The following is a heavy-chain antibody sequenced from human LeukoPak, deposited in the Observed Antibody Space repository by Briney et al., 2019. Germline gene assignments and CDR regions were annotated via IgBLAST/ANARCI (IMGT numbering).Heavy chain of an antibody. V-gene: IGHV3-48*01. J-gene: IGHJ6*02. CDR1: GFTFSSYA. CDR3: ARGHTYYYYGMDV. Sequence: GGSLRLSCAASGFTFSSYAMSWVRQAPGKGLEWVSYISSSSSTIYYADSVKGRFTISRDNAKNSLYLQMNSLRAEDTAVYYCARGHTYYYYGMDVWGQGTTVTVSS. CDR2: ISSSSSTI.